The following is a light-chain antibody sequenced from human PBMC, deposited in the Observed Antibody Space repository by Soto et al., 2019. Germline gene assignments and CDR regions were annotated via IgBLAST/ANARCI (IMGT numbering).Light chain of an antibody. CDR2: GAS. CDR3: QQYNNWPPWT. CDR1: ESVSSN. Sequence: EIVLTHSPATISLSPCERATLSCGASESVSSNLAWYQQKPGQAPRLLIYGASTRATGIPARFSGSGSGTEFTLTISSLQSEDFAVYYCQQYNNWPPWTFGQGTKVDIK. J-gene: IGKJ1*01. V-gene: IGKV3-15*01.